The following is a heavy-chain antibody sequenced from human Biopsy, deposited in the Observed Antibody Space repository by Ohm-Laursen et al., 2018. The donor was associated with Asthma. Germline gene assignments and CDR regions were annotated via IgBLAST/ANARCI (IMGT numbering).Heavy chain of an antibody. V-gene: IGHV4-31*01. CDR2: IYYSGET. Sequence: TLSLTCPVSGASITTSPSYWSWLRLLPGKGLEWIGCIYYSGETFFNPSLKNPLFMSLDSSKNQFPLKMTSVTVADTAVYFCARNLPGYTYGPFEDWGQGTLVTVSS. J-gene: IGHJ4*02. CDR1: GASITTSPSY. D-gene: IGHD5-18*01. CDR3: ARNLPGYTYGPFED.